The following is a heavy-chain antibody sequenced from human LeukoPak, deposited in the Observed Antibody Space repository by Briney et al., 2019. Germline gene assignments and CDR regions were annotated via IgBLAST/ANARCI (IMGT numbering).Heavy chain of an antibody. Sequence: GGSLRLSCAASGFTFSSYWMHWVRQGPGKGLVWVSRINSDGSSTSYADSVKGRFTISRDNAKNSLYLQMNSLTAEDTAVYYCATSRGVVTSIFDYWGQGTLVTVSS. D-gene: IGHD2-21*02. CDR2: INSDGSST. J-gene: IGHJ4*02. CDR3: ATSRGVVTSIFDY. CDR1: GFTFSSYW. V-gene: IGHV3-74*01.